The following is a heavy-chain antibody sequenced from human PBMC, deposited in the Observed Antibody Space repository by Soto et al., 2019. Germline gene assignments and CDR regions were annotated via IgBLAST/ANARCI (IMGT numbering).Heavy chain of an antibody. CDR2: IDPSDSYT. J-gene: IGHJ3*02. D-gene: IGHD6-19*01. CDR3: ARMAGVADLRGEGAFDI. Sequence: GESLKISCKGSGYSFTSYWISWVRQMPGKGLEWMGRIDPSDSYTNYSPSFQGHVTISADKSISTAYLQWSSLKASDTAMYYCARMAGVADLRGEGAFDIWGQGTMVTVSS. V-gene: IGHV5-10-1*01. CDR1: GYSFTSYW.